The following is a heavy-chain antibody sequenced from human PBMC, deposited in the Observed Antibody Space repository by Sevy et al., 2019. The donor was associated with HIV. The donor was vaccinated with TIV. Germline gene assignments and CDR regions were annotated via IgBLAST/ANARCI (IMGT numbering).Heavy chain of an antibody. V-gene: IGHV3-30-3*01. CDR2: ISYDGSNK. CDR3: ARAVTAAWWDAFDI. Sequence: GGSLRLSCAASGFTFSSYAMHWVRQAPGKGLEWVAVISYDGSNKYYADSVKGRFTISRDNSKNTLYLQMNSLRAEDTAVYYWARAVTAAWWDAFDIWGQGTMVTVS. J-gene: IGHJ3*02. CDR1: GFTFSSYA. D-gene: IGHD2-21*02.